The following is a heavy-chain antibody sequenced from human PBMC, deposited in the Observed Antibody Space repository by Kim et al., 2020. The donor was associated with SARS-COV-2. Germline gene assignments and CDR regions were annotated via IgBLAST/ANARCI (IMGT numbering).Heavy chain of an antibody. D-gene: IGHD4-17*01. CDR1: GFTFDDYA. Sequence: GGSLRLSCAASGFTFDDYAMHWVRQAPGKGLEWVSGISWNSGSIGYADSVKGRFTISRDNAKNSLYLQMNSLRAEDTALYYCAKDLAPGTVTHDGGPYWYFDLWGRGTLVTVSS. J-gene: IGHJ2*01. CDR3: AKDLAPGTVTHDGGPYWYFDL. V-gene: IGHV3-9*01. CDR2: ISWNSGSI.